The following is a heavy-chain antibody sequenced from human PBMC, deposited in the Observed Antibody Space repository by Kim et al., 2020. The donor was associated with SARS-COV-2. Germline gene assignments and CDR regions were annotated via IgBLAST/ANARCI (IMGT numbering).Heavy chain of an antibody. Sequence: PDSVKGRFTISRDSSKKMLYLQMNNLTDDDTASYYCAKDRAAAAGTGQFDYWGQGTLVTVSS. CDR3: AKDRAAAAGTGQFDY. J-gene: IGHJ4*02. V-gene: IGHV3-23*01. D-gene: IGHD6-13*01.